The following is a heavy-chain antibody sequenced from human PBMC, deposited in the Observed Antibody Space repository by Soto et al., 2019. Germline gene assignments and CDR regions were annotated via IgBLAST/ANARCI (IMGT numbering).Heavy chain of an antibody. J-gene: IGHJ2*01. Sequence: EVQLVESGGGLVQPGGSLRLSCAASGFTFSDHYMDWVRQAPGKGLEWVGRTRNKANRYTTEYAASVKGRFTISRDGSESSLYLQMNSLTTEDTAVYYCTRSSGKYRYFDLWGRGTLVTVSS. D-gene: IGHD1-26*01. CDR3: TRSSGKYRYFDL. CDR1: GFTFSDHY. CDR2: TRNKANRYTT. V-gene: IGHV3-72*01.